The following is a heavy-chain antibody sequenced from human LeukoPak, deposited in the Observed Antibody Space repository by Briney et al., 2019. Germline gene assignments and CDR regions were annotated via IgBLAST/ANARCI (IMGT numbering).Heavy chain of an antibody. CDR1: RGSISDYY. J-gene: IGHJ4*02. CDR3: ARELKVGNTGYYFDY. D-gene: IGHD2/OR15-2a*01. Sequence: SETLSLTCTVSRGSISDYYWSWIRQPPGEGLEWIGYIYYSGSTNYNPSPKSRVTIPLDTSKNQFSLNLNSVTAADTAVYYCARELKVGNTGYYFDYWGQGTLVTVSS. CDR2: IYYSGST. V-gene: IGHV4-59*01.